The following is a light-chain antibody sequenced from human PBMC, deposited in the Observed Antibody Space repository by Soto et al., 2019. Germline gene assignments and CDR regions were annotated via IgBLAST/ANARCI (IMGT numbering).Light chain of an antibody. CDR2: GAS. CDR3: QQYKNWPRT. V-gene: IGKV3-15*01. Sequence: EIVMTQSPATLSVSPGERATLSCRASQSVSSNLAWYQQKPGQAPRLLIYGASTRATGIPARFSGSGSGTEFTLTISSLQAEDFAVYDWQQYKNWPRTFGQGTKVEIK. J-gene: IGKJ1*01. CDR1: QSVSSN.